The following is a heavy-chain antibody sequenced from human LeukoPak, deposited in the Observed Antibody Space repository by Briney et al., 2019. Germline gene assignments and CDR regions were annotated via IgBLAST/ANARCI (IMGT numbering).Heavy chain of an antibody. Sequence: GGSLRLSCAASGFSLSSYDMHWVRQATGKGLEWVSGIGTAGDTYYPGSVKGRFTISRENAKNSLYLQMNSLRAEDTAVYYCAKHLWRDLLWSGEGYYFGYWGQGTLVTVSS. J-gene: IGHJ4*02. CDR2: IGTAGDT. CDR3: AKHLWRDLLWSGEGYYFGY. CDR1: GFSLSSYD. D-gene: IGHD3-10*01. V-gene: IGHV3-13*01.